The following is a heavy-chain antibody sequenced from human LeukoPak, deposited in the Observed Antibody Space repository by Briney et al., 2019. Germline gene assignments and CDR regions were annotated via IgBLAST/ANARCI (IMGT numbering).Heavy chain of an antibody. V-gene: IGHV1-69*13. CDR2: IIPIFDTS. J-gene: IGHJ5*02. CDR1: GDTFSSYA. D-gene: IGHD6-13*01. CDR3: ARLTRGIGAAGTSLRGWFDP. Sequence: GASVKVSCKASGDTFSSYAITWVRQAPGQGLEWVGGIIPIFDTSNYAQKFQGRVTFTSDDSTSTAYMELSSLRSEDTAVYYCARLTRGIGAAGTSLRGWFDPWGQGTLVTVSS.